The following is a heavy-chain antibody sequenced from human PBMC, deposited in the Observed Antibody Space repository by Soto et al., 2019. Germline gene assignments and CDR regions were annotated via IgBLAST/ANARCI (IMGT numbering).Heavy chain of an antibody. D-gene: IGHD3-9*01. CDR1: GCSISSGGYY. V-gene: IGHV4-31*03. CDR3: ARIPTYYDILTGPDQR. CDR2: IYYSGNT. Sequence: PSETLSLTCTVSGCSISSGGYYWSWIRQHPGKGLEWVGYIYYSGNTYYNPSLKSRVTISVDTSKNQYSLKLSSVTAADTAVYYCARIPTYYDILTGPDQRWGQGTRVTVSS. J-gene: IGHJ4*02.